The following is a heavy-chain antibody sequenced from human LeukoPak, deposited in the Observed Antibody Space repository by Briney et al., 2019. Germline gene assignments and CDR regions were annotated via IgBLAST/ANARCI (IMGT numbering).Heavy chain of an antibody. D-gene: IGHD3-22*01. Sequence: SETLSLTCSVSGYSISSRYYWGWIRQPPGKGLEWIGTISQSGSTYYSPSLKSRITVSMDTSKNQFSLNLSSVTAADTAVYYCGRVLYGSGGYYGDNXGQGTLVTVSS. CDR3: GRVLYGSGGYYGDN. V-gene: IGHV4-38-2*02. CDR1: GYSISSRYY. J-gene: IGHJ4*02. CDR2: ISQSGST.